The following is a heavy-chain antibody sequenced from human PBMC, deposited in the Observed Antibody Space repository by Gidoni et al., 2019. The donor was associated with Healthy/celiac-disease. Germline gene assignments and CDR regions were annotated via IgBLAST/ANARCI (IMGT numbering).Heavy chain of an antibody. Sequence: RSLRLSCAASGFTFRSYAMHWVRQAPGKGLEWVAVISYDGSNKYYADSVKGRFTISRDNSKNTLYLQMNSLRAEDTAVYYCAREGYYYDSSGYYSHDAFDIWGQGTMVTVSS. CDR3: AREGYYYDSSGYYSHDAFDI. V-gene: IGHV3-30-3*01. CDR1: GFTFRSYA. J-gene: IGHJ3*02. D-gene: IGHD3-22*01. CDR2: ISYDGSNK.